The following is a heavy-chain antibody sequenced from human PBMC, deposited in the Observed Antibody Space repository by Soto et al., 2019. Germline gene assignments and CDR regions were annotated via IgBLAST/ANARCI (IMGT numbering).Heavy chain of an antibody. Sequence: GESLKISCRGSGYSFPSYWIGWVRQMPGKGLEWMGIIYPGDSDTRYSPSFQGQVTISADKSISTAYLQWSSLKASDTAMYYCARSNYYDSSGYYYSYWGQGTLVTVSS. CDR2: IYPGDSDT. D-gene: IGHD3-22*01. J-gene: IGHJ4*02. CDR3: ARSNYYDSSGYYYSY. CDR1: GYSFPSYW. V-gene: IGHV5-51*01.